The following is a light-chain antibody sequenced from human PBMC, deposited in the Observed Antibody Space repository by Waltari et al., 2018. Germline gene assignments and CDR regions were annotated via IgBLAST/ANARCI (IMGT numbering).Light chain of an antibody. Sequence: SYVLTQPPSVSVAPRKPAKITCGGNNIAALRVHWYQQRPGRAPVVVIQDDSDRPSGIPERFSGSNSGNTATLTISGVEAGDEADYYCQVWHSSGGVFGGGTRLTVL. J-gene: IGLJ2*01. CDR3: QVWHSSGGV. CDR2: DDS. CDR1: NIAALR. V-gene: IGLV3-21*01.